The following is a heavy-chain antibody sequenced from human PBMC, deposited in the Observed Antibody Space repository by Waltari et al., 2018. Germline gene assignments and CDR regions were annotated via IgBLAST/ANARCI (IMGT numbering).Heavy chain of an antibody. CDR1: GYTFTGYY. D-gene: IGHD6-13*01. Sequence: QVQLVQSGAEVKKPGASVKVSCKASGYTFTGYYMHWVRQAPGQGLEWMGRINPNSGGTNYAQKFQGRVTMTRDTSISTAYMELSRLRSDDTAVYYCARDLYSSSWYSRGGYYYYYMDVWGKGTTVTVSS. CDR3: ARDLYSSSWYSRGGYYYYYMDV. J-gene: IGHJ6*03. CDR2: INPNSGGT. V-gene: IGHV1-2*06.